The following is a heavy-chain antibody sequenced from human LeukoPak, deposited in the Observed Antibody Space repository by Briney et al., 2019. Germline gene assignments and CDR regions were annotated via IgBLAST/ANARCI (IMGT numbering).Heavy chain of an antibody. CDR3: AKLAVAGTGVAFDI. CDR2: ISYDGSNK. V-gene: IGHV3-30*18. D-gene: IGHD6-19*01. J-gene: IGHJ3*02. CDR1: GFTFSSYG. Sequence: GGSLRLSCAASGFTFSSYGMHWVRQAPGKGLGWVAVISYDGSNKYYADSVKGRFTISRDNSKNTLYLQMNSLRAEDTAVYYCAKLAVAGTGVAFDIWGQGTMVTVSS.